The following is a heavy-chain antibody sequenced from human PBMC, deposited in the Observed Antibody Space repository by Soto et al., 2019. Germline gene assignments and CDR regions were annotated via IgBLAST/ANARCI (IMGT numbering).Heavy chain of an antibody. CDR3: ARDIFPYGSVGTPAV. CDR2: ISDDGYRK. CDR1: GFIFTNHA. D-gene: IGHD6-19*01. V-gene: IGHV3-30*04. J-gene: IGHJ3*01. Sequence: QVQMVESGGGVVQPGRSLRLSCVVSGFIFTNHAMHWVRQAPGKGLEWVAVISDDGYRKYYADSLKGRFTISRDNSKNTMYLQMNSLSDDDPAVYYCARDIFPYGSVGTPAVWAQGTMLTSSS.